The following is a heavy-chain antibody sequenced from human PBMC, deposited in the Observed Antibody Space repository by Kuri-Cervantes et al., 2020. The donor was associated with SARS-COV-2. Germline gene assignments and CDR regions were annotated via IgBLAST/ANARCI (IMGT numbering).Heavy chain of an antibody. J-gene: IGHJ1*01. CDR3: ARAQNTYGSGSYVYFQH. V-gene: IGHV3-53*01. D-gene: IGHD3-10*01. CDR1: GFTVSSNY. CDR2: IYSGGSTI. Sequence: GESLKISCAASGFTVSSNYMSWVRQAPGKGLEWVSVIYSGGSTIYYADSVKGRFTISRDNAKNSLYLQMNSLRAEDTAVYYCARAQNTYGSGSYVYFQHWGQGTLVTVSS.